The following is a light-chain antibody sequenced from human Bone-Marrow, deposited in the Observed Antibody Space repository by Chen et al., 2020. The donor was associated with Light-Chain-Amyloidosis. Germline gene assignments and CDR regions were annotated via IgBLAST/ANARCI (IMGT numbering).Light chain of an antibody. CDR3: AAWDDSLNGWV. Sequence: QSVLTQPPSASVTPGHRVTTSCSGSSSNIGSNTVNWYQQLPGTAPKLLIYSNNQRPSGVPDRFSGSKSGTSASLAISGLQSEDEADYYCAAWDDSLNGWVFGGGTKLTVL. V-gene: IGLV1-44*01. CDR1: SSNIGSNT. J-gene: IGLJ3*02. CDR2: SNN.